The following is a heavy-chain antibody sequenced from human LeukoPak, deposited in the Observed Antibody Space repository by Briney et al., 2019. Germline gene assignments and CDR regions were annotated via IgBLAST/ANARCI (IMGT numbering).Heavy chain of an antibody. CDR2: IYSGGST. Sequence: GGSLRLSCAASGFTVSSNYMSWVRQAPGKGLEWVSVIYSGGSTYYADSVKGRFTISRDNSKNTLYLQMNSLRAEDTAVYYCAAIAAAGTFPYYYYMDVWGKGTTVTVSS. D-gene: IGHD6-13*01. CDR3: AAIAAAGTFPYYYYMDV. V-gene: IGHV3-66*01. J-gene: IGHJ6*03. CDR1: GFTVSSNY.